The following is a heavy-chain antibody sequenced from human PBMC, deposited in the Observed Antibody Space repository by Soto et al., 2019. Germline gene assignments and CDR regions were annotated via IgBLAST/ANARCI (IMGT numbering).Heavy chain of an antibody. CDR3: ARQGETGYTSGWKDDAFDV. V-gene: IGHV3-23*01. CDR1: GFIFSNYA. Sequence: EVQLLESGGGLIQPGGSLRLSCAASGFIFSNYAMNWVRQAPGKGLEWVSSVSDSGVATHFADSVKGRFSISRDNSKNTQSLQMNSLRAEDTAVYYCARQGETGYTSGWKDDAFDVWGQGTVVTV. D-gene: IGHD6-19*01. CDR2: VSDSGVAT. J-gene: IGHJ3*01.